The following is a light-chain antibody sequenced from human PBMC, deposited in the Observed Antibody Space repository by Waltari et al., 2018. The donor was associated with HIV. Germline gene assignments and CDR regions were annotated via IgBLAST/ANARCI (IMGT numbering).Light chain of an antibody. J-gene: IGLJ2*01. CDR2: EVS. V-gene: IGLV2-8*01. CDR1: SSDVGGYSY. Sequence: QSALAQPPSASVSPGQSVTISCTGTSSDVGGYSYVSWYQQNPGKAPKLMIYEVSQRPAGVPDRFSGSKACNAASLTVSVLQAEDEADYYCSSYAGSNKVLFGGGTKLTVL. CDR3: SSYAGSNKVL.